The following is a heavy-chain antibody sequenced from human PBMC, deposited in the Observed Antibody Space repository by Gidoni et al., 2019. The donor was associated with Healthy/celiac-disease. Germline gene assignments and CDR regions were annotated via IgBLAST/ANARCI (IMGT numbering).Heavy chain of an antibody. CDR1: GFTFSSYA. D-gene: IGHD3-3*01. V-gene: IGHV3-30-3*01. CDR2: ISYDGSNK. Sequence: QVQLVESGGGVVQPGRSLSLSCAASGFTFSSYAMHWVRQAPGKGLEWVAVISYDGSNKYYADSVKGRFTISRDNSKNTLYLQMNSLRAEDTAVYYCASLSLEWLLQDYFDYWGQGTLVTVSS. J-gene: IGHJ4*02. CDR3: ASLSLEWLLQDYFDY.